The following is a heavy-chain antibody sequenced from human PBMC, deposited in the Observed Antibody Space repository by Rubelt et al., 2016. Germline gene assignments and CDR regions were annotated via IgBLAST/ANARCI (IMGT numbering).Heavy chain of an antibody. CDR3: ARDKNWESDYYYAMDV. CDR1: GGSFSGYY. CDR2: IYYSGST. V-gene: IGHV4-34*01. Sequence: QVQLQQWGAGLLKPSETLSLTCAVYGGSFSGYYWGWIRQPPGKGLEWIGSIYYSGSTYYNPSLKSRVTISIDRSKNQISLKLSAGTAADTAVYYCARDKNWESDYYYAMDVWGQGTTVTVSS. J-gene: IGHJ6*02. D-gene: IGHD7-27*01.